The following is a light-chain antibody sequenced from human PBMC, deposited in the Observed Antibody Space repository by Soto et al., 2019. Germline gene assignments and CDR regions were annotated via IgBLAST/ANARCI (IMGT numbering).Light chain of an antibody. CDR3: SSYTSSSTYV. Sequence: QAVVTQPASVSGSPGQSIAISCTGTSSDVGGYNYVSWYQQHPGKAPKLMISEVSNRPSGVSNRFSGSKSGNMASLTISGLQAEDEADYYCSSYTSSSTYVFGTGTKLTVL. J-gene: IGLJ1*01. V-gene: IGLV2-14*01. CDR1: SSDVGGYNY. CDR2: EVS.